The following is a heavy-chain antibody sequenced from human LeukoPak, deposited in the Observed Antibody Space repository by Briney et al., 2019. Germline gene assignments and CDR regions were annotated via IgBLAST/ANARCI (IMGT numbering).Heavy chain of an antibody. D-gene: IGHD3-22*01. Sequence: SGTLSLTCAVSGGSISSSNWWTWVRQPPGKGLEWIGEFYHAGNTNYNPSLKSRVTISVNKSKNQFSLKLTSVTAADTAVYYCASLTYYYDSSGYYPTLGDSWGQGTLVTVSS. CDR3: ASLTYYYDSSGYYPTLGDS. J-gene: IGHJ4*02. CDR2: FYHAGNT. V-gene: IGHV4-4*02. CDR1: GGSISSSNW.